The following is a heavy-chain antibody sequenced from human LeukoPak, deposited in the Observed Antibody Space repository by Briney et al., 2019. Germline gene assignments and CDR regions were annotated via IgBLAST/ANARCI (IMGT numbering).Heavy chain of an antibody. D-gene: IGHD3-16*02. CDR2: ISSSGSTI. CDR3: ARVQGFGGVIVYYYYMDV. V-gene: IGHV3-48*03. CDR1: GFTFSSYE. Sequence: PGGSLRLSCAASGFTFSSYEMNWVRQAPGKGLEWVSYISSSGSTIYYADSVKGRFTISRDNAKNSLYLQMNSLRAEDTAVYYCARVQGFGGVIVYYYYMDVWGKGTTDTISS. J-gene: IGHJ6*03.